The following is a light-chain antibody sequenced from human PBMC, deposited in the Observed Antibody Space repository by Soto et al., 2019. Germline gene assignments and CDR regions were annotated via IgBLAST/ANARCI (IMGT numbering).Light chain of an antibody. V-gene: IGKV3-20*01. J-gene: IGKJ5*01. Sequence: EIVLTQSPGTLSLSPGERATLSCRASQSVSSSYLAWYQQRPGQAPRLLIYVASNRATGTPDRFSGSGSGKAFTLTISRLEPEDFAVYYCQQYGSSPITFGQGTRLEIK. CDR1: QSVSSSY. CDR3: QQYGSSPIT. CDR2: VAS.